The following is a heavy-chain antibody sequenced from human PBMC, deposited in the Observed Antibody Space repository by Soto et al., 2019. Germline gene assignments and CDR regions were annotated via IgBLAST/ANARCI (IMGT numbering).Heavy chain of an antibody. J-gene: IGHJ3*02. V-gene: IGHV4-34*01. CDR1: NGSFSVYY. D-gene: IGHD2-2*01. Sequence: VYNGSFSVYYLNWIRQPPGKGLEWIGEINHAGSTNYNPSLKSRVTMSVDTSENQFSLRLNSVTAADTAVYYCARDSTRRGSCDIWGQGTMVPGSS. CDR3: ARDSTRRGSCDI. CDR2: INHAGST.